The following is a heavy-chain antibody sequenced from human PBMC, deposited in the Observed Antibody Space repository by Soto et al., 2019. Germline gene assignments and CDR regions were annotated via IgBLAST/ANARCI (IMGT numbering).Heavy chain of an antibody. J-gene: IGHJ6*02. V-gene: IGHV3-48*03. Sequence: PGGALRLYCAASVFTFSSYNMNWVRQAPGKGLEWVSYISSNGSTIYYADSVKGRFTISRDNAKNSLYLQMNSLRAEDTAVYYCARWVLGNWNYNGMDVWGQGTTVTVSS. D-gene: IGHD1-20*01. CDR2: ISSNGSTI. CDR3: ARWVLGNWNYNGMDV. CDR1: VFTFSSYN.